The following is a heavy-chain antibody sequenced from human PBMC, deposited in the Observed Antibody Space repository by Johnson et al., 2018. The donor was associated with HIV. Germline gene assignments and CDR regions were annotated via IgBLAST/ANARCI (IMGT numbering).Heavy chain of an antibody. Sequence: QVQLVESGGGVVRPGRSLRLSCVASGFSFSAYAIHWVRQAPGQGLEWVAVIWYDGHFTYYGESVKGRVTISRDNAKNSLYLQLNSLRAEDTALYYCARLVSSSFTHAFEIWGQGTMVTVSS. V-gene: IGHV3-33*01. CDR1: GFSFSAYA. CDR2: IWYDGHFT. J-gene: IGHJ3*02. D-gene: IGHD3-22*01. CDR3: ARLVSSSFTHAFEI.